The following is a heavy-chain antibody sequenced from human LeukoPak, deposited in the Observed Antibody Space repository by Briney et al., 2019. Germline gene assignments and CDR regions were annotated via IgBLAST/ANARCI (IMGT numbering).Heavy chain of an antibody. CDR1: GFTFSSYW. CDR3: ARGAYCSITSCVYWYFDL. V-gene: IGHV3-7*01. CDR2: INQDGNEK. D-gene: IGHD2-2*01. Sequence: GGSLRLSCAASGFTFSSYWMSWVRQAPGKGLEWVANINQDGNEKYYVDSVKGRFTISRDNAKKSLYLQMNSLRAEDMAVYYCARGAYCSITSCVYWYFDLWGRGTLVTVSS. J-gene: IGHJ2*01.